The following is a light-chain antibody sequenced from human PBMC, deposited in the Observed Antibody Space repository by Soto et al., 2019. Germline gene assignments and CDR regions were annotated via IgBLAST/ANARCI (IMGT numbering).Light chain of an antibody. CDR2: DAF. V-gene: IGKV3-11*01. J-gene: IGKJ1*01. CDR3: QQYNNWPRT. CDR1: QSISNS. Sequence: DIVLTQSPATLSLSPGERATLSCRASQSISNSLAWYQQKPGQAPRLIINDAFNRATGIPARFSGSGSGTDFTLTISSLQSEDFAVYYCQQYNNWPRTFGQGTKVDIK.